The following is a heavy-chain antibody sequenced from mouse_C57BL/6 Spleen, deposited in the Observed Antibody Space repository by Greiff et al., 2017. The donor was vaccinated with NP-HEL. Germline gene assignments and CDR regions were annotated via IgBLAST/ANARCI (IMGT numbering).Heavy chain of an antibody. CDR1: GYTFTDYY. CDR2: INPYNGGT. J-gene: IGHJ1*03. CDR3: ARPDYYGSSYGYFDV. Sequence: VQLQQSGPVLVKPGASVKMSCKASGYTFTDYYMNWVKQSHGKSLEWIGVINPYNGGTSYNQKFKGKATLTVDKSSSTAYMELNSLTSEDSAVYYCARPDYYGSSYGYFDVWGTGTTVTVSS. D-gene: IGHD1-1*01. V-gene: IGHV1-19*01.